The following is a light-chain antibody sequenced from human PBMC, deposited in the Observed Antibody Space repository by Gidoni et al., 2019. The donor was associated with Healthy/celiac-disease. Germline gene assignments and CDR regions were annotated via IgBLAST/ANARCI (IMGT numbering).Light chain of an antibody. Sequence: DIQLTQSPSFLSASVGDRVTIPCRASQGISSYLAWYQQKPGKAPKLLIYAASTLQSGVPSRFSGSGSGTEFTLTISSLQPEDFATYYCQQLNSYTGTFGQGTKVEIK. J-gene: IGKJ1*01. CDR2: AAS. V-gene: IGKV1-9*01. CDR3: QQLNSYTGT. CDR1: QGISSY.